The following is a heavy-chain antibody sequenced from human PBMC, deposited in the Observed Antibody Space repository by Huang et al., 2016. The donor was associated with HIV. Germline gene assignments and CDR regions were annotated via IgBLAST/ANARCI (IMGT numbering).Heavy chain of an antibody. J-gene: IGHJ5*02. V-gene: IGHV4-30-4*08. Sequence: QVQLQESGPGPVQPSQTLSLTCTVSGDSISRGGYIWSWIRQSPGKGLEWIGSIYYTGTTSYNPSLRSRVTMSVDTSKNQFSLRLTSVSAEDTAVYYWARDRITQCNGGRCYSDWSDPWGQGTLVIVSS. CDR2: IYYTGTT. CDR3: ARDRITQCNGGRCYSDWSDP. CDR1: GDSISRGGYI. D-gene: IGHD2-15*01.